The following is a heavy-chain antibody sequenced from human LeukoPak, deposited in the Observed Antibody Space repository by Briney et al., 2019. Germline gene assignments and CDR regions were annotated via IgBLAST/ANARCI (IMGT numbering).Heavy chain of an antibody. V-gene: IGHV4-59*11. CDR3: ARSLTEDLAFDY. Sequence: SETLSLTCTVSGGSISSHCWSWIWQPPGKGLEWIGYMYNSRSTNYNPSLKSRVTISVDTSKNQFSLRLSSVTAADTAVYYCARSLTEDLAFDYWGQGALVTVSS. D-gene: IGHD3-9*01. CDR2: MYNSRST. J-gene: IGHJ4*02. CDR1: GGSISSHC.